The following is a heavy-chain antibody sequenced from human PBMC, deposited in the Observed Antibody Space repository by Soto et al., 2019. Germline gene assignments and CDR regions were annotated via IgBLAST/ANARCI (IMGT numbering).Heavy chain of an antibody. J-gene: IGHJ5*02. Sequence: SETLSLTCSVSGGTISGYYWTWIRQPAGKGLEWIGRIYSSGNTKYNPSLQSRVTMSLDTSNNQFSLSLTSVTAADTAVYYCARGQRFSDWFDPWGQGTLVTVSS. V-gene: IGHV4-4*07. CDR2: IYSSGNT. D-gene: IGHD3-3*01. CDR3: ARGQRFSDWFDP. CDR1: GGTISGYY.